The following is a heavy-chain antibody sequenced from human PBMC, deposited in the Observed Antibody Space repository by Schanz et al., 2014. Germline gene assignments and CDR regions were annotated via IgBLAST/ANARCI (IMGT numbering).Heavy chain of an antibody. J-gene: IGHJ3*02. CDR2: ISSGGSDT. D-gene: IGHD7-27*01. CDR1: GFTFSSYS. Sequence: VQLVESGGGVVQPGRSLRLSCAASGFTFSSYSMNWVRQAPGKGLEWVSYISSGGSDTYYADSVKGRFTISRDNAKNSLYLEMTSLRGEDTAVYYCARENLNWEAFDIWGQGTVVTVSS. V-gene: IGHV3-21*05. CDR3: ARENLNWEAFDI.